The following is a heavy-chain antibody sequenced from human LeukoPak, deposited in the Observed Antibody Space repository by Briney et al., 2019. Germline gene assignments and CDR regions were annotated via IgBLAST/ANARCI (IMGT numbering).Heavy chain of an antibody. CDR2: ISSSSSYI. Sequence: GGSLRLSCAASGFTFSSYSMNWVRQAPGQGLEWVSSISSSSSYIYYADSVKGRFTISRDNAKNSLYLQMNSLRAEDTAVYYCARDQGYYYYMDVWGKGTTVTVSS. CDR3: ARDQGYYYYMDV. V-gene: IGHV3-21*01. CDR1: GFTFSSYS. J-gene: IGHJ6*03.